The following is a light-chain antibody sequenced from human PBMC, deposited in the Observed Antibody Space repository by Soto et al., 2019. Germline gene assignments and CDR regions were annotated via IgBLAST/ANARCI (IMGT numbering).Light chain of an antibody. CDR1: SSNIGAGYD. Sequence: QSALTQPPSVSGAPGQRVTISCTGSSSNIGAGYDVHWYRQLPGTAPKLLIYGNSNRPSGVPDRFSGSKSGTSASLAITGLQAEDEADYYCQSYDRSLSDHAFGPGTKVTVL. J-gene: IGLJ1*01. CDR2: GNS. CDR3: QSYDRSLSDHA. V-gene: IGLV1-40*01.